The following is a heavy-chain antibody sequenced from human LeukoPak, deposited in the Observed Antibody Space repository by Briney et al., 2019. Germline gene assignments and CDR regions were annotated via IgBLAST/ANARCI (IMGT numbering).Heavy chain of an antibody. CDR1: GGSISSYY. D-gene: IGHD3-16*01. J-gene: IGHJ6*03. CDR3: ARVKDPGGYYYYYYMDI. V-gene: IGHV4-59*12. Sequence: SETLSLTCTVSGGSISSYYWSWIRQPPGKGLEWIGYIYYSGSTNYNPSLKSRVTISVDTSKNQFSLKVSSVTAADTAVYYCARVKDPGGYYYYYYMDIWGEGNTVTVSS. CDR2: IYYSGST.